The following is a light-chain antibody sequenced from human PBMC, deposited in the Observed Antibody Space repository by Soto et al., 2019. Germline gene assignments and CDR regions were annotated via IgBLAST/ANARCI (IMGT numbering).Light chain of an antibody. CDR1: SSGVGGYNY. CDR2: DVS. Sequence: QSALTQPASVSGSPGQSITISCTGTSSGVGGYNYVAWYQQHPGKAPKLMIYDVSNRPSGVSNRFSGYKSGNTASLTISGLEADDEADYSCSSYTSSSPVVFGGGTKLTVL. J-gene: IGLJ2*01. V-gene: IGLV2-14*01. CDR3: SSYTSSSPVV.